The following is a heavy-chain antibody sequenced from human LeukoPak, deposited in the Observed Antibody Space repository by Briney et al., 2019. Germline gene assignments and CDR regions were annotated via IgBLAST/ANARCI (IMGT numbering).Heavy chain of an antibody. CDR2: VSDTGRA. D-gene: IGHD1/OR15-1a*01. CDR3: AKISWDGRGTFD. CDR1: GGSFTGYY. J-gene: IGHJ4*02. V-gene: IGHV4-4*07. Sequence: SETQSLTCTVSGGSFTGYYWTWIRQPAGKGLEWIGRVSDTGRAYYNPSLERRVTISLDTSNNRFSLKVTSVTAADTAVYYCAKISWDGRGTFDWGRGTLVTVSS.